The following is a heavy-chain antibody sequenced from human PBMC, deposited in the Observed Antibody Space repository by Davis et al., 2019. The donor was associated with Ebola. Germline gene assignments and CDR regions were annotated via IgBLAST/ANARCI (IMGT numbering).Heavy chain of an antibody. CDR1: GYTFTGYY. J-gene: IGHJ6*02. Sequence: AASVKVSCKASGYTFTGYYMHWVRQAPGQGLEWMGWINPNRGGTNYAQKFQGRVTMTWDTSISTAYMEPSRLRSDDTAVYYCARGSCTNGVGSLYHYYYGMDVWGQGTTVTVSS. CDR3: ARGSCTNGVGSLYHYYYGMDV. CDR2: INPNRGGT. V-gene: IGHV1-2*02. D-gene: IGHD2-8*01.